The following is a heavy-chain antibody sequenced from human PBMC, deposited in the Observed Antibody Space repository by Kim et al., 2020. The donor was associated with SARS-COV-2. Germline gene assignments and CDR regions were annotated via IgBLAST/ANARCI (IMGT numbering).Heavy chain of an antibody. V-gene: IGHV6-1*01. CDR2: TYYRFKWFN. CDR3: ANGGSGLGGMNV. D-gene: IGHD3-16*01. Sequence: SQTLSLTCAISVDSVSSNNAAWNWIRQSPSRGLEWLGRTYYRFKWFNDSALSVKSRLTINPDTAKNHFSLQLASVTPEDTAVYYCANGGSGLGGMNVWGQETARTVS. CDR1: VDSVSSNNAA. J-gene: IGHJ6*02.